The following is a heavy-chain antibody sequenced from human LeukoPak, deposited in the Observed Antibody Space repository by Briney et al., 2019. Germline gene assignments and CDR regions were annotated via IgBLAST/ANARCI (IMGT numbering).Heavy chain of an antibody. D-gene: IGHD6-19*01. CDR2: SYTSGST. J-gene: IGHJ4*02. CDR3: ARVTPEERQWLVPGYFDY. Sequence: EPSETLSLTCTVSGGSISSYYWSWIRQPAGKGLEWIGRSYTSGSTNYNPSLKSRVTISVDTSKNQFSLKLSSVTAADTAVYYCARVTPEERQWLVPGYFDYWGQGTLVTVSS. V-gene: IGHV4-4*07. CDR1: GGSISSYY.